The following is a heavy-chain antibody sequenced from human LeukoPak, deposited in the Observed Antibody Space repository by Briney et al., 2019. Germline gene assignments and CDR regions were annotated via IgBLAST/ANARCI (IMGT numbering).Heavy chain of an antibody. Sequence: ASVKVSCKASGYTFTSYGISWVRQATGQGLEWMGWMNPDSGNTGYAQKFQGRVTMTRNTSISTAYMELSSLRSEDTAVYYCARGLTMVRGVIMGPFGYWGQGTLVTVSS. CDR3: ARGLTMVRGVIMGPFGY. J-gene: IGHJ4*02. D-gene: IGHD3-10*01. CDR1: GYTFTSYG. CDR2: MNPDSGNT. V-gene: IGHV1-8*02.